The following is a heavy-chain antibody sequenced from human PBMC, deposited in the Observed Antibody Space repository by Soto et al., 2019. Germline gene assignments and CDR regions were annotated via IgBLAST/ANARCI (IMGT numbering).Heavy chain of an antibody. CDR2: INQDESQK. CDR1: GFTFSSYW. V-gene: IGHV3-7*01. D-gene: IGHD2-2*01. CDR3: ATKVVLGAIGFIDY. Sequence: PGGSLILSCVASGFTFSSYWMNWCRQAPGEGLEWVANINQDESQKYYADSVKGRFSISRDNARNALYLQMNSLRVEDAAVYYCATKVVLGAIGFIDYRGTGLLVTVST. J-gene: IGHJ4*02.